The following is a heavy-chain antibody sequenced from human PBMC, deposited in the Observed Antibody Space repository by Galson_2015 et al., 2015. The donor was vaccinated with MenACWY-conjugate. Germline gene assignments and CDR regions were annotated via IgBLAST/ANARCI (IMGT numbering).Heavy chain of an antibody. J-gene: IGHJ6*02. CDR2: IKKDGSEK. V-gene: IGHV3-7*03. CDR1: GFTFRSYW. Sequence: SLRLSCAASGFTFRSYWMTWVRQVPGTGLEWVASIKKDGSEKYYVDSVKGRFTISRDNAKNSLYLEMNSLRVEDTAVYSCARGHYGMDVWGQGTTVTASS. CDR3: ARGHYGMDV.